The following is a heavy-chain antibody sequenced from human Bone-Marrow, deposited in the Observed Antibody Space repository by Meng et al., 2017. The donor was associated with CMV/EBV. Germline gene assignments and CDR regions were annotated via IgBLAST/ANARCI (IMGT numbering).Heavy chain of an antibody. CDR1: GYTFISYD. V-gene: IGHV1-8*01. Sequence: QLQLVQSGAEVRTPGATVMVSCKKFGYTFISYDVHWVRQATGHGLEWMGWMNPNSGNTGYLQKFHDRVTMTRNTSISTAYMELSSLTSEDTAIYYCARFASGSSTNWCQGTLVTVSS. J-gene: IGHJ4*02. CDR3: ARFASGSSTN. D-gene: IGHD3-10*01. CDR2: MNPNSGNT.